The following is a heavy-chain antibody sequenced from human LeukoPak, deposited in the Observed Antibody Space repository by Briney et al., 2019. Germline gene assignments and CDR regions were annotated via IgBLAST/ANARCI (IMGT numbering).Heavy chain of an antibody. D-gene: IGHD6-6*01. Sequence: PGGSLRLSCAASGATISGYWMNWVRQAPGKGLEWVANIKQDGSEKYYVESVKGRFTISRDNAKNSVYLQMNSLRGEDTAVYYCASRSSSSGYWGQGTLVTVSS. CDR2: IKQDGSEK. CDR3: ASRSSSSGY. V-gene: IGHV3-7*01. CDR1: GATISGYW. J-gene: IGHJ4*02.